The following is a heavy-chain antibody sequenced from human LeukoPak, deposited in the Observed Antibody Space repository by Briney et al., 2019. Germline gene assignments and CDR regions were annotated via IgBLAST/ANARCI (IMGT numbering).Heavy chain of an antibody. J-gene: IGHJ4*02. Sequence: GGSLRLSCAASGFTFSNYWVHWVRQAPGKGLVWVSRINPDGSTINYADSVKGRFTISRDNAKNTLYLQMNSLKTEDTAVYYCTTILFDYGDYFDYWGQGTLVTVSS. CDR3: TTILFDYGDYFDY. CDR1: GFTFSNYW. D-gene: IGHD4-17*01. V-gene: IGHV3-74*01. CDR2: INPDGSTI.